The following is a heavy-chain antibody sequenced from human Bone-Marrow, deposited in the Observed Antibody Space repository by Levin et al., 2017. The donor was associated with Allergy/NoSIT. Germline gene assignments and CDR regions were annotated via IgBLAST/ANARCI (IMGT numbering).Heavy chain of an antibody. Sequence: SETLSLTCTVSGGSISSYYWSWIRQPRGKGLEWIGYIYYSGSTNYNPSFKSRVTISVDTSKNQFSLKLSSVTAADTAVYYCARRVAAANWYFDLWGRGTLVTVSS. D-gene: IGHD6-25*01. J-gene: IGHJ2*01. CDR1: GGSISSYY. V-gene: IGHV4-59*08. CDR2: IYYSGST. CDR3: ARRVAAANWYFDL.